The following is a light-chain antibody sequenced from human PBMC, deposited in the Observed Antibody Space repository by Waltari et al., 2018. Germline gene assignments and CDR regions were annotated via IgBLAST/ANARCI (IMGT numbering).Light chain of an antibody. CDR2: ENT. V-gene: IGLV1-51*02. CDR3: GTWDSSLSGAV. Sequence: QSVLTQPPSVSAAPGQRVTIPCSGGSSNIWNTYVSLYRQFPGTAPKLLIDENTERPSGIPGRFSGYKSGTSATLDITGLQAGDEADYYCGTWDSSLSGAVFGGGTHLTVL. CDR1: SSNIWNTY. J-gene: IGLJ7*01.